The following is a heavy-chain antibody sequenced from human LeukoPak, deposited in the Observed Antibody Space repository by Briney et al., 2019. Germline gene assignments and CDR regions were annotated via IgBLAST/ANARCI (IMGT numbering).Heavy chain of an antibody. D-gene: IGHD5-12*01. J-gene: IGHJ4*02. CDR2: INPNSGGT. V-gene: IGHV1-2*02. Sequence: ASVKVSCKASGGTFSSYAITWVRQAPGQGLEWMGWINPNSGGTNYAQKFQGRVTMTRDTSISTAYMELSRLRSDDTAVYYCARGGSGYEFDYWGQGTLVTVSS. CDR3: ARGGSGYEFDY. CDR1: GGTFSSYA.